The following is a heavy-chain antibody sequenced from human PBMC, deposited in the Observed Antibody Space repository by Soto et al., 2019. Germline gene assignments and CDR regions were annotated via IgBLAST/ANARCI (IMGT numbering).Heavy chain of an antibody. J-gene: IGHJ6*02. Sequence: ASVKVSCKASGYTFTSYDINWVRQATGQGLEWMGWMNPNSGNTGYAQKFQGRVTMTRNTSISTAYMELSSLRSEDTAVYYCARGRRRGYSGYDQDFYYYGMDVGGQGTTVTVSS. V-gene: IGHV1-8*01. CDR3: ARGRRRGYSGYDQDFYYYGMDV. CDR1: GYTFTSYD. D-gene: IGHD5-12*01. CDR2: MNPNSGNT.